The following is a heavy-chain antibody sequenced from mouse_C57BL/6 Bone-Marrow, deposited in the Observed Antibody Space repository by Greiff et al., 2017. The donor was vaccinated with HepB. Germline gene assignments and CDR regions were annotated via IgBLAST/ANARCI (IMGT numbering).Heavy chain of an antibody. V-gene: IGHV5-4*01. Sequence: EVKLQESGGGLVKPGGSLKLSCAASGFTFSSYAMSWVRQTPEKRLEWVATISDGGSYTYYPDNVKGRFTISRDNAKNNLYLQMSHLKSEDTAMYYCARDYYGSSFFAYWGQGTLVTVSA. D-gene: IGHD1-1*01. J-gene: IGHJ3*01. CDR2: ISDGGSYT. CDR1: GFTFSSYA. CDR3: ARDYYGSSFFAY.